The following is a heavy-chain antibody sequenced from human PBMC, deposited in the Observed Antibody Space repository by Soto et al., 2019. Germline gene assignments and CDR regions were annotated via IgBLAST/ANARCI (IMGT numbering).Heavy chain of an antibody. D-gene: IGHD3-3*01. V-gene: IGHV3-33*08. CDR1: GFTFRNYG. CDR3: AREFFYDY. Sequence: PGGSLRVSCAASGFTFRNYGMNWVRQAPGKGLEWVSVIWYDGSNRYYADSVKGRFTISRDNAKNSLYLQMNSLRDEDTAVYYCAREFFYDYWGQGTLVTVSS. J-gene: IGHJ4*02. CDR2: IWYDGSNR.